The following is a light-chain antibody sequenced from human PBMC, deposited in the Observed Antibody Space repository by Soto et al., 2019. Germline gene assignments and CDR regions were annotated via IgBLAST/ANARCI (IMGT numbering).Light chain of an antibody. CDR1: QSISRW. Sequence: DIQMTQSPSTLSASVGDRVTITCRASQSISRWLAWYQQKPGKAPQALIYDASSLKSGVPSRFSGNGSGTEFTLTISSLQPDDFANYFCQQSYSTPPWTFGQGTKVDNK. CDR3: QQSYSTPPWT. J-gene: IGKJ1*01. V-gene: IGKV1-5*01. CDR2: DAS.